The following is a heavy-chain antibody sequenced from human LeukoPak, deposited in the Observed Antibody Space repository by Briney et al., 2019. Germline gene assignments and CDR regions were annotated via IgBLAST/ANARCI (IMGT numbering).Heavy chain of an antibody. CDR2: ISAYNGDT. D-gene: IGHD6-19*01. J-gene: IGHJ5*02. CDR1: GYTFNSHG. V-gene: IGHV1-18*01. Sequence: ASVTVSCKASGYTFNSHGISWVGQAPGQGLEWMGWISAYNGDTNYAQKLQGRVTMTTDRSTSTAYLELRSLRSDDTAVYYCARDPSNTSGWMTWFDPWGQGTLVTVSS. CDR3: ARDPSNTSGWMTWFDP.